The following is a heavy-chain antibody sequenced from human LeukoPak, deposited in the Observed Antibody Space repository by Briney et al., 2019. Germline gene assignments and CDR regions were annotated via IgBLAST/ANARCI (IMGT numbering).Heavy chain of an antibody. J-gene: IGHJ4*02. CDR1: GGSISSYY. Sequence: RPSETLSLTCTVSGGSISSYYWSWIRQPPGKGLEWIGYIYYSGSTNYNPSLKSRVTISVDTSKNQFSLKLSSVTAADTAVYYCARHDYGDYLSFDYWGQGTLVTVSS. CDR3: ARHDYGDYLSFDY. D-gene: IGHD4-17*01. CDR2: IYYSGST. V-gene: IGHV4-59*01.